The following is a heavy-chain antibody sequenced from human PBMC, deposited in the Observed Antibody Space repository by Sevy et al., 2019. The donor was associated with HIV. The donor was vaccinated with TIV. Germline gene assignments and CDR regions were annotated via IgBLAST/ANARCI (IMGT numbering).Heavy chain of an antibody. V-gene: IGHV1-69*13. Sequence: ASVKVSCKASGGTFSSYAISWVRQAPGQGLEWMGGIIPIFGTANYARKFQGRVTITPDESTSTAYMELSSLRSEDTAGYYCARDPGYCSGGSCYRPLKRVRYGMDVWGQGTTVTVSS. CDR2: IIPIFGTA. J-gene: IGHJ6*02. CDR3: ARDPGYCSGGSCYRPLKRVRYGMDV. D-gene: IGHD2-15*01. CDR1: GGTFSSYA.